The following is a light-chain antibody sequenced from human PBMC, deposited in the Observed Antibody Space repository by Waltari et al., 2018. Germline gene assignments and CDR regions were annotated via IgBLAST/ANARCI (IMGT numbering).Light chain of an antibody. CDR1: STDLGVYNY. V-gene: IGLV2-8*01. CDR3: ASFAGSNTL. Sequence: QSALTQPPSASGSPGQSATISCTGTSTDLGVYNYVSWYQQHPGKAPKLLIYEVSERPSGVPDRFSGSKSGITASLTVFGLQTEDEADYYCASFAGSNTLFGGGTKLTVL. CDR2: EVS. J-gene: IGLJ2*01.